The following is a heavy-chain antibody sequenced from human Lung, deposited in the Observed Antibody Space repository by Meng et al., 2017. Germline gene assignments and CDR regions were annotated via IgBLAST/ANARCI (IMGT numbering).Heavy chain of an antibody. Sequence: QVDGVQSGTGVKKPGASLKFSCKPSGHNFPDYYKHWVRRAPGQGLEWMGRINPKSGDTHYAQKFQARVTMTGDTSISTAYMELSGLRSDDTAMYYCARDEDISAAGKLFGDYWGQGTLVTVSS. CDR2: INPKSGDT. CDR3: ARDEDISAAGKLFGDY. D-gene: IGHD6-25*01. CDR1: GHNFPDYY. J-gene: IGHJ4*02. V-gene: IGHV1-2*06.